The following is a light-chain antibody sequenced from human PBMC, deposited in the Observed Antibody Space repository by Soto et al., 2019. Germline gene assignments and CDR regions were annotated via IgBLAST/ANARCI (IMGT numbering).Light chain of an antibody. CDR1: QSVNTY. V-gene: IGKV3-11*01. CDR3: QQRRNWPLT. J-gene: IGKJ4*01. Sequence: EIVLTQSPATLSLSPGKRATLSCRASQSVNTYLAWYQQKPGQAPRLLIYDASNRATGIPARFSGSGSGTDFTLSISSLEPEDSAVYYCQQRRNWPLTFGGGTKVEIK. CDR2: DAS.